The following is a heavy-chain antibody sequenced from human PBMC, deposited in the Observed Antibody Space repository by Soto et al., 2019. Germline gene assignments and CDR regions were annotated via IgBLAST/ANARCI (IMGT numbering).Heavy chain of an antibody. D-gene: IGHD1-26*01. CDR3: ARFTSGNFIDDFDV. J-gene: IGHJ3*01. CDR1: GFTFSIHE. Sequence: HPGGSLRLSCEVSGFTFSIHEMSWVRQAPGKGLEWVSYISSGGGTIYYADSVRGRFTISRDNGENSLFLQMNSLRAEDTAVYYSARFTSGNFIDDFDVWGQGTKVTVSS. CDR2: ISSGGGTI. V-gene: IGHV3-48*03.